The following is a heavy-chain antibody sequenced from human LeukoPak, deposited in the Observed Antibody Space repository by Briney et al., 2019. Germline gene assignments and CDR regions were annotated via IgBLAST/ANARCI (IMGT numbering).Heavy chain of an antibody. V-gene: IGHV3-21*04. CDR2: ISSSSSYI. CDR3: ARGILDCSRTTCYGNYDAFDI. CDR1: GFTFSSYS. D-gene: IGHD4-11*01. Sequence: GGSLRLSCAASGFTFSSYSMNWVRQAPGKGLEWVSSISSSSSYIYYADSVKGRFTISRDNAKNSLYLQMNSPRAEDTAVYYCARGILDCSRTTCYGNYDAFDIWGQGTMVTVSS. J-gene: IGHJ3*02.